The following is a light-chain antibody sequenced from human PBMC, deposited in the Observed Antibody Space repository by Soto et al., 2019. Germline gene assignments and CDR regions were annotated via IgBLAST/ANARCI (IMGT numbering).Light chain of an antibody. CDR2: PNN. CDR3: AAWDDSLNGVV. Sequence: QSVLTQPPSASGTPGQRVTISCSGSSSNIGSNTVNWYQLLPGTAPKLLIYPNNDRPSGVPDRFSGSKSGTSASLAISGLQSEDEAGYYCAAWDDSLNGVVFGGGTKLTVL. J-gene: IGLJ2*01. CDR1: SSNIGSNT. V-gene: IGLV1-44*01.